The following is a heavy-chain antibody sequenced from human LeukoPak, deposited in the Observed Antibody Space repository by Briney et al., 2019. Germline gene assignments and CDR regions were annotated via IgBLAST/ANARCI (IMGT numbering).Heavy chain of an antibody. J-gene: IGHJ4*02. CDR2: INYSGTT. D-gene: IGHD1-7*01. Sequence: KPPETLSLTCTVSGGSISSSSYYWGWIRQPPGKGLQWIGSINYSGTTYYNPSLKSRVTISVDTSKNQFSLKLSSVTAADTAVYYCARDWELYYFDYWGQGTLVTVSS. V-gene: IGHV4-39*02. CDR1: GGSISSSSYY. CDR3: ARDWELYYFDY.